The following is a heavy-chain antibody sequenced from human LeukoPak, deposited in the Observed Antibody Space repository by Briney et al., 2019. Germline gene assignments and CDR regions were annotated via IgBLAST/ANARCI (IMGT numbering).Heavy chain of an antibody. D-gene: IGHD6-13*01. J-gene: IGHJ5*02. Sequence: GGSLRLSCAASAFSLNAYNMNWVRQAPGKGLEWVSSISYTGTYIYYADSVKGRFTISRDNSKNTLYLQMNSLRAEDTAVYYCARLKRDAQLAPQFDPWGQGTLVTVSS. CDR2: ISYTGTYI. CDR1: AFSLNAYN. CDR3: ARLKRDAQLAPQFDP. V-gene: IGHV3-21*01.